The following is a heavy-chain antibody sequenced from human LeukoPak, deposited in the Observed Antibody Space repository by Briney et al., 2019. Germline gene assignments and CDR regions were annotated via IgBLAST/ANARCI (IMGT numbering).Heavy chain of an antibody. D-gene: IGHD6-13*01. CDR2: IYYSGST. Sequence: SETLSLTCTVSGGSICSYYWSWIRQPPGKGLEWIGYIYYSGSTNYNPSLKSRVTISVDTSKNQFSLKLTSVTAADTAVYYCARAGTSSWYLDYWGQGTLVTVSS. CDR3: ARAGTSSWYLDY. J-gene: IGHJ4*02. V-gene: IGHV4-59*01. CDR1: GGSICSYY.